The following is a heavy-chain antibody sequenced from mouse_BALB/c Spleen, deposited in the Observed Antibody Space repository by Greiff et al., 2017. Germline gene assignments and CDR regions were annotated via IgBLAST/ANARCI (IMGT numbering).Heavy chain of an antibody. D-gene: IGHD2-1*01. V-gene: IGHV14-4*02. Sequence: VQLQQSGAELVRSGASVKLSCTASGFNIKDYYMHWVKQRPEQGLEWIGWIDPENGDTEYAPKFQGKATMTADTSSNTAYLQLSSLTSEDTAVYYCNALGNYNYWGQGTLVTVSA. CDR3: NALGNYNY. CDR1: GFNIKDYY. J-gene: IGHJ3*01. CDR2: IDPENGDT.